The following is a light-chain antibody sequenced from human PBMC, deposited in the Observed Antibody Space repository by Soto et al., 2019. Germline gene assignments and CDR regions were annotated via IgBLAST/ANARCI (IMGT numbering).Light chain of an antibody. CDR3: QHRRYWPVT. V-gene: IGKV3-11*01. CDR2: DAS. CDR1: QSVSSY. Sequence: EIVLTQSPAILSMSPGERATLSCRASQSVSSYFAWYQQKPGQAPRLLIYDASNRATGVPARFSGSGSGTDFTLTFSSLEPEDFALYYCQHRRYWPVTFGQGTKVEIK. J-gene: IGKJ1*01.